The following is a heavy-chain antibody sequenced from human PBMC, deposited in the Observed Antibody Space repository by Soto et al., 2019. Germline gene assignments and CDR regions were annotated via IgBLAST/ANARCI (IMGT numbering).Heavy chain of an antibody. D-gene: IGHD4-17*01. CDR1: GGSISSGGYS. Sequence: SETLSLTCAVSGGSISSGGYSWSWIRQPPGKGLEWIGYIYHSGSTYYNPSLKSRVTISVDRSKNRFSLKLSSVTAADTAVYYCARGPYGDSNGMDVWGQGTTVTVSS. CDR2: IYHSGST. CDR3: ARGPYGDSNGMDV. J-gene: IGHJ6*02. V-gene: IGHV4-30-2*01.